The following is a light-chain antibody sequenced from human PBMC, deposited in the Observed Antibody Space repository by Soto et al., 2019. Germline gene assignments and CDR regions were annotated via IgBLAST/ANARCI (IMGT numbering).Light chain of an antibody. CDR3: QQYGGSPIT. J-gene: IGKJ5*01. CDR2: DAS. CDR1: ERVSSSY. V-gene: IGKV3D-20*01. Sequence: IVLTQSPATMSLSPGERATLSCGASERVSSSYVAWYQMKAGLAPRLLIHDASTRASGIPDRFRGSKSGTDFTLTIRGLEPEDAALYYCQQYGGSPITFGQGTRLEIK.